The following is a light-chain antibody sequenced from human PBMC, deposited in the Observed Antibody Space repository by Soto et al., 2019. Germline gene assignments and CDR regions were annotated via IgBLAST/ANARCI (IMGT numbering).Light chain of an antibody. J-gene: IGKJ1*01. CDR1: QSVRTN. CDR3: QQYFNWPLTWT. V-gene: IGKV3-15*01. Sequence: EVVLTQSPATLSVSAGGTVTLSCRASQSVRTNVAWYQQIPGQAPRLLVYGASTRATGVPARFTGSGSGIEFSLTISRLLSEDSAFYYCQQYFNWPLTWTFGPGTKVDIK. CDR2: GAS.